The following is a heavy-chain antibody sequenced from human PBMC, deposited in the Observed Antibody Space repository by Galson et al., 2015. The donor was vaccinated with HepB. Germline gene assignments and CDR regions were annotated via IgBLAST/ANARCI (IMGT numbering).Heavy chain of an antibody. Sequence: TLSLTCAVSGYSISRSNWWGWIRQTPGKGLEWIGYIYYSGTTYYNPSLKSRVTVSMDTSKNQFSLKLGSGTAVDTAVYYCTGKSGHYVDFWGQGTLVTVSS. CDR1: GYSISRSNW. CDR3: TGKSGHYVDF. CDR2: IYYSGTT. V-gene: IGHV4-28*02. D-gene: IGHD3-10*02. J-gene: IGHJ4*02.